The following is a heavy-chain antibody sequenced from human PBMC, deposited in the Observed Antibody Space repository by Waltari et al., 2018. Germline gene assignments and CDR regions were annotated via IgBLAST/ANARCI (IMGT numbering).Heavy chain of an antibody. D-gene: IGHD1-26*01. CDR3: SKGVSWEPGWFDP. CDR1: VYTCRSDP. J-gene: IGHJ5*02. Sequence: EGRLVECGGGAVQLGWTLRRCRAVHVYTCRSDPISWVRRARGNGLEWVSAISGSAGRTYCAFTVKSRFTITRDNSKNTLYLQMDSLGSYDTAVYYCSKGVSWEPGWFDPWGQGTLVTVSS. CDR2: ISGSAGRT. V-gene: IGHV3-23*04.